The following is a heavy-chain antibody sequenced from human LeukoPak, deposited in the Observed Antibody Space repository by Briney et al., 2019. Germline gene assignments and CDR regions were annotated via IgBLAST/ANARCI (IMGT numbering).Heavy chain of an antibody. CDR3: ARRGGSSGLDP. Sequence: SETLSLTCTVSGGSISSYYWSWIRQPPGKGLEWIGYIYYSGSTNYNPSLKSRVTISVDTSKNQFSLKLSSVTAADTAVYYCARRGGSSGLDPWGQGTLVTVSS. CDR2: IYYSGST. J-gene: IGHJ5*02. CDR1: GGSISSYY. V-gene: IGHV4-59*08. D-gene: IGHD6-19*01.